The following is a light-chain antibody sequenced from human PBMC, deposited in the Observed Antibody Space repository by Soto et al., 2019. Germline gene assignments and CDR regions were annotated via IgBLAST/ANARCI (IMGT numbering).Light chain of an antibody. CDR2: GAS. CDR1: QSVSSN. CDR3: QQDTIYPWT. V-gene: IGKV3D-15*01. Sequence: EIVMAQCPATLSEYKGERATLSCRASQSVSSNLAWYQQKPGQAPRLLIYGASTRATGIPARFSGSGSGTEFTLTISSLQSEDFATYYCQQDTIYPWTLGQGTKVDIK. J-gene: IGKJ1*01.